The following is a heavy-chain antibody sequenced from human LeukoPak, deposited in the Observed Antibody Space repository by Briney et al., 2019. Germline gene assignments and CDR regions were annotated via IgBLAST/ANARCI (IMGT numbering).Heavy chain of an antibody. D-gene: IGHD3-22*01. CDR3: AREEGYYYDEGGY. Sequence: ASVKVSCKASGGTFSSYAISWVRQAPGRGLEWMGGIIPIFGTVNYAQKFQGRVTITADKSTSTAYMELSSLRSEDTAVYYCAREEGYYYDEGGYWGQGTLVTVSS. CDR2: IIPIFGTV. J-gene: IGHJ4*02. V-gene: IGHV1-69*06. CDR1: GGTFSSYA.